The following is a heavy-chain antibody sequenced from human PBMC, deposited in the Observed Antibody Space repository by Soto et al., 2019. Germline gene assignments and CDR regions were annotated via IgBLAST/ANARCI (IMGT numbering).Heavy chain of an antibody. CDR3: ARRVATISGTPPNYYYYGMDV. CDR1: GFTFSNYA. J-gene: IGHJ6*02. Sequence: QVQLVESGGGVVQPERSLRLSCAASGFTFSNYALHWVRQAPGKGLEWVAVISYDGNNIYYPDSVKGRFTISRDNSKNTVYLQMSSLRAEDTAVYFCARRVATISGTPPNYYYYGMDVWGQGTTVTVSS. V-gene: IGHV3-30-3*01. CDR2: ISYDGNNI. D-gene: IGHD5-12*01.